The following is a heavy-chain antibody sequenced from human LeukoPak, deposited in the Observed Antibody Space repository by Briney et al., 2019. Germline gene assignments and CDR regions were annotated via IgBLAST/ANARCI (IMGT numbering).Heavy chain of an antibody. J-gene: IGHJ4*02. CDR1: GYSFSSYG. CDR3: ARAPSGFTYGPGDH. D-gene: IGHD5-18*01. CDR2: ISTYDGNA. V-gene: IGHV1-18*01. Sequence: ASVKVSCKASGYSFSSYGITWVRQAPGQGLEWMGWISTYDGNANYAQKLQGRVTMTTDTSTITAYMELRSLRSDDTAVYYCARAPSGFTYGPGDHWGQGTLVTVSS.